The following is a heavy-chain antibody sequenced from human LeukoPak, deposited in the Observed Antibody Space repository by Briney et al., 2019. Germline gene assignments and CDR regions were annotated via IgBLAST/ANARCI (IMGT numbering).Heavy chain of an antibody. Sequence: PGGSLRLSCAASGFTVSSNYMSWVRQAPGKGLEWVSVIYSGGSTYYADSVKGRFTISRDNSKNTLYPQMNSLRAEDTAVYYCARVSRGPHPYYYDSSGYMDYWGQGTLVTVSS. CDR3: ARVSRGPHPYYYDSSGYMDY. D-gene: IGHD3-22*01. V-gene: IGHV3-53*01. CDR1: GFTVSSNY. CDR2: IYSGGST. J-gene: IGHJ4*02.